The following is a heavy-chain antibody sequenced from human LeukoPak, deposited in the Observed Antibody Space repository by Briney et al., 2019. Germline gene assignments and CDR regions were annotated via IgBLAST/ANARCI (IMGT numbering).Heavy chain of an antibody. CDR2: IYYSGST. Sequence: SETLSLTCTVSGGSISSYYWSWIRQPPGKGLEWIGYIYYSGSTNYNPSLKSRVTISVDTSKNQFSLKLSSVTAADTAVYYCAGSSLNTEDAFDIWGQGTMVTVSS. V-gene: IGHV4-59*01. J-gene: IGHJ3*02. CDR1: GGSISSYY. CDR3: AGSSLNTEDAFDI.